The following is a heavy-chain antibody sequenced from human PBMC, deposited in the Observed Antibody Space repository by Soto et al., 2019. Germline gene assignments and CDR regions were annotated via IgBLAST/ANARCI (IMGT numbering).Heavy chain of an antibody. D-gene: IGHD6-13*01. CDR1: GGSISSYY. CDR3: AREAIAAAGNGDWFDP. V-gene: IGHV4-59*01. CDR2: IYYSGST. Sequence: SETLSLTCTVSGGSISSYYWSWIRQPPGKGLEWIGYIYYSGSTNYNPSLKSRVTISVDTSKNQFSLKLSSVTAADTAVYYCAREAIAAAGNGDWFDPWGQGTLVTVS. J-gene: IGHJ5*02.